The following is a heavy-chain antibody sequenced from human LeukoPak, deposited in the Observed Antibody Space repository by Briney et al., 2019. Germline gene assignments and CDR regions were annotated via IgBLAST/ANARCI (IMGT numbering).Heavy chain of an antibody. V-gene: IGHV4-59*01. J-gene: IGHJ4*02. CDR1: GGSISSYY. CDR2: IYYSGST. Sequence: PSETLSLTCTVSGGSISSYYWSWIRQPPGKGLEWIGYIYYSGSTNYNPSLKSRVTISVDTSKNQFSLKLSSVTAADTAVYYCARSGYYGSSGKELFDNWGQGTLVTVSS. CDR3: ARSGYYGSSGKELFDN. D-gene: IGHD3-22*01.